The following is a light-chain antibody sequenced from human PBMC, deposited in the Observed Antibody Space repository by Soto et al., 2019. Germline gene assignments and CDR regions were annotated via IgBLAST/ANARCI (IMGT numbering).Light chain of an antibody. Sequence: EIVLTQSPATLSLSPGERATLSCRASQSVSRYLAWYQQKPGQAPRLLIYDASNRATGIPARFSGSGSGTDFTLTISSLEPEDFAVYYCQQRSNLPPIYTFGQGTKLEIK. CDR2: DAS. J-gene: IGKJ2*01. V-gene: IGKV3-11*01. CDR1: QSVSRY. CDR3: QQRSNLPPIYT.